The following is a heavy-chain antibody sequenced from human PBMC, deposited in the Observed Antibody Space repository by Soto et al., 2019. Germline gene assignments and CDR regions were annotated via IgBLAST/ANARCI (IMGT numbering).Heavy chain of an antibody. D-gene: IGHD3-16*01. Sequence: EVQLVESGGGLVQPGGSLRLSCAASGFTVSSNYMVWVRQAPGKGLEWVSLIYSGGSTYYADSVQGRFTISRDTSKNTLYLQMNTLRAEDTAVYYCAGITFGVPSAYDTWFDPWGQGTVVTVTS. J-gene: IGHJ5*02. CDR3: AGITFGVPSAYDTWFDP. CDR1: GFTVSSNY. V-gene: IGHV3-66*01. CDR2: IYSGGST.